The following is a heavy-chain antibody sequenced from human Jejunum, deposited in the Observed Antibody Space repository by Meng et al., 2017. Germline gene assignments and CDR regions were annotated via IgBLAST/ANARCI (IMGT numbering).Heavy chain of an antibody. CDR2: IHHSGST. J-gene: IGHJ4*02. V-gene: IGHV4-4*02. CDR3: AREWSGSFRHFDY. D-gene: IGHD3-16*02. CDR1: GGSISSSDW. Sequence: QVHVQESGPGPLKPSGTLALTGGVSGGSISSSDWWSWVRQPPGKGLEWIGEIHHSGSTNYNPSLKSRVTISVDKSKNQFSLKLSSVTAADTAVYYCAREWSGSFRHFDYWGQGTLVTVSS.